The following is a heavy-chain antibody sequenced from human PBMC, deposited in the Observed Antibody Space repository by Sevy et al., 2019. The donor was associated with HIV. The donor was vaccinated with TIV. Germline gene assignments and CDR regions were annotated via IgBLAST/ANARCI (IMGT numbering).Heavy chain of an antibody. V-gene: IGHV5-51*01. CDR1: EYNFTNYW. Sequence: GESLKISCKGSEYNFTNYWIGWVRQMPGKGLEWMGIIYPGDCGTRYSPSFQDQVTISADKSISTAYLQWSSLKASDTAMYYCARISSSPRAYYYYFGMDVWGQGTTVTVSS. CDR2: IYPGDCGT. CDR3: ARISSSPRAYYYYFGMDV. D-gene: IGHD6-6*01. J-gene: IGHJ6*02.